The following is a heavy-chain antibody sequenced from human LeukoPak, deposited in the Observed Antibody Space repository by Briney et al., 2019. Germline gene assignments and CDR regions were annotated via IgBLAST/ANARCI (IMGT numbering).Heavy chain of an antibody. J-gene: IGHJ4*02. CDR1: GGSISSGSYY. D-gene: IGHD3-10*01. CDR3: ARASRGHDY. Sequence: KASETLSLTCTVSGGSISSGSYYWSWIRQPAGKGLEWIGRIYTSGSTNYNPSLKSRVTISVDTSKNQFSLKLTSVTAADTAVYYCARASRGHDYWGQGTLVTVSS. V-gene: IGHV4-61*02. CDR2: IYTSGST.